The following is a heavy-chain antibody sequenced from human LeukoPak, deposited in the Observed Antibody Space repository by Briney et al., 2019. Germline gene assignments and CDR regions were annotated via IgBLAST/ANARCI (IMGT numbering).Heavy chain of an antibody. CDR2: IKSKTAGGIT. D-gene: IGHD6-19*01. Sequence: GGFLRLSCAACGFIFTDVWMRWVRQAPGKGLEWVGRIKSKTAGGITDFAARVEGKFTSSRDESKKGVYVQMNSLKTGETCVYYCSTNSPPLAFMAGNRQSYYMDVWGKGTKVTVSS. CDR1: GFIFTDVW. V-gene: IGHV3-15*01. J-gene: IGHJ6*03. CDR3: STNSPPLAFMAGNRQSYYMDV.